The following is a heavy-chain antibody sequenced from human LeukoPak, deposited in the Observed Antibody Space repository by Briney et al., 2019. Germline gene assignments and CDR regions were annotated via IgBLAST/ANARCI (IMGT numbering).Heavy chain of an antibody. CDR3: ARAGADPDWYFDL. D-gene: IGHD1-26*01. J-gene: IGHJ2*01. CDR1: GFTFSSYA. CDR2: IYYSGST. V-gene: IGHV4-39*01. Sequence: GSLGLSCAASGFTFSSYAVSWVRQPPGKGLEWIGSIYYSGSTYYNPSLKSRVTISVDTSKNQFSLKLSSVTAADTAVYYCARAGADPDWYFDLWGRGTLVTVSS.